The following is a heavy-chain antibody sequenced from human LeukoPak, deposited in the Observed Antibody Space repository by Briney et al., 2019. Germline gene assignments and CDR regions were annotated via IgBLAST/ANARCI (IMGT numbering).Heavy chain of an antibody. CDR2: IIPIFGIA. V-gene: IGHV1-69*04. J-gene: IGHJ5*02. CDR3: AREAPNIVEVEGYWFDP. Sequence: SVKVSCKASGGTFSSYAISWVRQAPGQGLEWMGRIIPIFGIANYAQKFQGRVTITADKSTSTAYMELSSLRSEDTAVYYCAREAPNIVEVEGYWFDPWGQGTLVTVSS. D-gene: IGHD2-21*01. CDR1: GGTFSSYA.